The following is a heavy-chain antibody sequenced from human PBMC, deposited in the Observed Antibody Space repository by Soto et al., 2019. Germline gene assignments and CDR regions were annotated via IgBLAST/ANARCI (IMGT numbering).Heavy chain of an antibody. Sequence: PSETLSLTCTVSGGSISSGDYYWSWIRQPPGKGLEWIGYIYYSGSTYYNPSLKSRVTISVDTSKNQFSLKLSSVTAADTAVYYCARGGVVLVPAAIGPRFDPWGQGTLVTVSS. CDR3: ARGGVVLVPAAIGPRFDP. CDR2: IYYSGST. CDR1: GGSISSGDYY. J-gene: IGHJ5*02. D-gene: IGHD2-2*02. V-gene: IGHV4-30-4*01.